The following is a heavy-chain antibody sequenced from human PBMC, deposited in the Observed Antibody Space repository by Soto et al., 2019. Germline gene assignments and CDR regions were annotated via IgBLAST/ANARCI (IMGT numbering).Heavy chain of an antibody. J-gene: IGHJ4*02. V-gene: IGHV3-64*01. CDR3: ARGVGYCSGGSCPYDY. CDR2: ISSNGGST. CDR1: GFTFSSYA. D-gene: IGHD2-15*01. Sequence: GGSLRLSCAASGFTFSSYAMHWVRQAPGKGLEYVSAISSNGGSTYYANSVKGRFTISRDNSKNTLYLQMGSLRAEDMAVYYCARGVGYCSGGSCPYDYWGQGTLVTVSS.